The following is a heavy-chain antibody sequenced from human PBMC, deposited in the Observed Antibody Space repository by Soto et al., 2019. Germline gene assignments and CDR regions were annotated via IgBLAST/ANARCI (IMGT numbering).Heavy chain of an antibody. CDR2: IYYSGST. CDR1: GGSISSSSYY. J-gene: IGHJ1*01. CDR3: ARTSALFSPAEYFQH. V-gene: IGHV4-39*01. Sequence: SETLSLTCTVSGGSISSSSYYWGWIRQPPGKGLEWIGSIYYSGSTYYNPSLKSRVTISRDTSKNQFSLKLSSVTAADTAVYYCARTSALFSPAEYFQHWGQGTLVTVSS.